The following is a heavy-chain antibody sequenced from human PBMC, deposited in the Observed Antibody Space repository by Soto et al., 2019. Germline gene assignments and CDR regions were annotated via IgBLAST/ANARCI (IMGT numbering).Heavy chain of an antibody. CDR3: ARDRHPYSTKYYFDY. CDR2: ISGSGAYT. Sequence: PGGSLRLSCAASGFTFSTYAMNWARQPPGKGLEWVPSISGSGAYTYYADSVQGRFTISRDNSKNTLNLQMNSLRAEDTAVYYCARDRHPYSTKYYFDYWGQGTLVTVSS. J-gene: IGHJ4*02. V-gene: IGHV3-23*01. D-gene: IGHD2-2*01. CDR1: GFTFSTYA.